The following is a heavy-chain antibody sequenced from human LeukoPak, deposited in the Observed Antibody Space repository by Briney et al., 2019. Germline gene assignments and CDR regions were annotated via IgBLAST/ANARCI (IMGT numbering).Heavy chain of an antibody. Sequence: ASVKVSCKASGYTFTGYYMHWVRQAPGQGLEWMGWINPNSGGTNYAQKFQGRVTMTRDTSISTAYMELSSLRSEDTAVYYCARSPIRPKLRYFDRILYYFDYWGQGTLVTVSS. J-gene: IGHJ4*02. V-gene: IGHV1-2*02. CDR1: GYTFTGYY. D-gene: IGHD3-9*01. CDR2: INPNSGGT. CDR3: ARSPIRPKLRYFDRILYYFDY.